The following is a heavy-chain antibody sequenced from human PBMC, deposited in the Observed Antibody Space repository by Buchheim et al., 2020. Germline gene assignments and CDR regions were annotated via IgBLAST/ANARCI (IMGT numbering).Heavy chain of an antibody. D-gene: IGHD5-18*01. V-gene: IGHV3-23*01. CDR1: GFTFSGYA. J-gene: IGHJ4*02. Sequence: EVQLLESGGGLVQPGGSLRLSCAASGFTFSGYAMTWVRQAPGKGLEWVSAISGSGSDTYYADSVKGRFTISRDNSKNTLYLQMNSLRAEDTAIYYCAKDQRVDIAMVTGLHYWGQGTL. CDR3: AKDQRVDIAMVTGLHY. CDR2: ISGSGSDT.